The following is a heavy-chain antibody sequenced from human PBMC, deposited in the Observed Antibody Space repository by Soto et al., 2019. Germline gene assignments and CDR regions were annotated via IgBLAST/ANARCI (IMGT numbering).Heavy chain of an antibody. D-gene: IGHD6-13*01. CDR2: ISGSGGST. CDR3: ARGQGIATTPPLY. J-gene: IGHJ4*02. V-gene: IGHV3-23*01. CDR1: GFTFSSYA. Sequence: GGSLRLSCAASGFTFSSYAMSWVRQAPGKGLEWVSAISGSGGSTYYADSVKGRFTISRDNSKNTLYLQMNSLRAEDTAVYYCARGQGIATTPPLYWGQGTLVTVSS.